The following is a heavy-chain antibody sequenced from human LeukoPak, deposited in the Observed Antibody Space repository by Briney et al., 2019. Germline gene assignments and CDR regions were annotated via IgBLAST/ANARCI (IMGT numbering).Heavy chain of an antibody. J-gene: IGHJ4*02. Sequence: PGGSLRLSCAASGVTFSDHYMEWVRQAPGKGLEWVSGINWNGGSTGYADSVKGRFTISRDNAKNSLYLQMNSLRAEDTALYYCARRAMRLGELSLKGTFDYWGQGTLVTVSS. CDR2: INWNGGST. CDR1: GVTFSDHY. D-gene: IGHD3-16*02. CDR3: ARRAMRLGELSLKGTFDY. V-gene: IGHV3-20*04.